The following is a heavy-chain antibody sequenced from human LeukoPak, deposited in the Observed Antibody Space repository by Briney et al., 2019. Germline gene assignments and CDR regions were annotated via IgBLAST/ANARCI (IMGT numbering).Heavy chain of an antibody. Sequence: SETLSLTCTVSGGSISSSSYYWGWIRQPPGKGLEWIGEIYHSGSTNYNPSLKSRVTISVDKSKNQFSLKLSSVTAADTAVYYCARDAGGFGDFDYWGQGTLVTVSS. D-gene: IGHD3-16*01. J-gene: IGHJ4*02. CDR2: IYHSGST. CDR3: ARDAGGFGDFDY. V-gene: IGHV4-39*07. CDR1: GGSISSSSYY.